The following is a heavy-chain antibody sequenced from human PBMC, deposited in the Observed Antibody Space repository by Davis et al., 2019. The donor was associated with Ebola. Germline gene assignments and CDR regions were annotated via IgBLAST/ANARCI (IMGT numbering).Heavy chain of an antibody. J-gene: IGHJ4*02. Sequence: PGGSLRLSCAASGFTFSSYSMNWVRQAPGKGLEWVSVIYSGGSTYYADSVKGRFTISRDNSKNTLYLQMNSLRAEDTAVYYCAKDRSQWELLNSFDYWGQGTLVTVSS. CDR2: IYSGGST. V-gene: IGHV3-NL1*01. D-gene: IGHD1-26*01. CDR3: AKDRSQWELLNSFDY. CDR1: GFTFSSYS.